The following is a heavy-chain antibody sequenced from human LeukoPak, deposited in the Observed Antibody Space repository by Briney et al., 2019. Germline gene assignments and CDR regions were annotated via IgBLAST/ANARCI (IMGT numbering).Heavy chain of an antibody. V-gene: IGHV3-7*01. CDR3: ATISAQTFDI. D-gene: IGHD5-24*01. CDR1: GFTFSSYW. CDR2: IKPDGSDK. J-gene: IGHJ3*02. Sequence: GGPLRLSCVGSGFTFSSYWVNWVRQSPGKGLEWVANIKPDGSDKYHVDSARGRFTVSRDNAKNSAFLQMNSLRAEDTAIYYCATISAQTFDIWGQGTLVSVSS.